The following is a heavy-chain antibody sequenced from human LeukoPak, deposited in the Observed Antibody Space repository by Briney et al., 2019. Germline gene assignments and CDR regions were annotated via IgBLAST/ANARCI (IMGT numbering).Heavy chain of an antibody. V-gene: IGHV3-23*01. D-gene: IGHD3-10*01. CDR3: TKGGWGTVLDY. J-gene: IGHJ4*01. CDR2: ISGTGDTT. Sequence: AGGSLRLSCAASGFTFSNYAMSWVRQAPGEGLEWVSTISGTGDTTYYADSLKGRLTISRDNSKNTLYLQMSSLRADDTAVYYCTKGGWGTVLDYWGQGTLVTVSS. CDR1: GFTFSNYA.